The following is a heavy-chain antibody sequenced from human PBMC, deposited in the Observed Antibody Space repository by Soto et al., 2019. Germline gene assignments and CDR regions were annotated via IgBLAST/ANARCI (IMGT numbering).Heavy chain of an antibody. CDR3: ARDLGSSWYPEYFQH. CDR2: VTSSSSTI. Sequence: GGSLRLSCAASGFTFSSYSMNWVRQAPGKGLEWVSYVTSSSSTIYYADSVKGRFTVSRDNAKNSLYLQMNSLRAEDTAVYYCARDLGSSWYPEYFQHWGQGTLVTVSS. D-gene: IGHD6-13*01. J-gene: IGHJ1*01. V-gene: IGHV3-48*01. CDR1: GFTFSSYS.